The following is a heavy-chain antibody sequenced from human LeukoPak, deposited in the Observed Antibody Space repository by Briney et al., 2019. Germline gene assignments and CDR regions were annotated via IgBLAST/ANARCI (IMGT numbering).Heavy chain of an antibody. CDR1: GFIFSTYS. Sequence: PGGSLRLSCAASGFIFSTYSMNWVRQAPGKGLEWVSYISSSSSTIYYADSVKGRFTISRDNAKNSLYLQINTLRAEDTAVYYCARGPGGAFDFWGHGAMVTVSS. CDR2: ISSSSSTI. J-gene: IGHJ3*01. D-gene: IGHD1-1*01. CDR3: ARGPGGAFDF. V-gene: IGHV3-48*01.